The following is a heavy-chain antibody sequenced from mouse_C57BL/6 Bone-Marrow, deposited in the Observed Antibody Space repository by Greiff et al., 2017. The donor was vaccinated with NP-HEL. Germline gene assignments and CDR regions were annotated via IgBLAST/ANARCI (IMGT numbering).Heavy chain of an antibody. V-gene: IGHV6-6*01. CDR1: GFTFSDAW. D-gene: IGHD2-4*01. J-gene: IGHJ2*01. CDR3: TRNLPYDYPFDY. Sequence: EVKLQESGGGLVQPGGSMKLSCAASGFTFSDAWMDWVRQSPEKGLEWVAEIRNKANNHATYYAESVKGRFTISRDDSKSSVYLQMNSLRAEDTGIYYCTRNLPYDYPFDYWGQGTTLTVSS. CDR2: IRNKANNHAT.